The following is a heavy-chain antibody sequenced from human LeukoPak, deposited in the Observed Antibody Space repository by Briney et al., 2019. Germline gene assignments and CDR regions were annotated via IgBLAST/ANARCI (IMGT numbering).Heavy chain of an antibody. D-gene: IGHD1-26*01. V-gene: IGHV3-30*01. CDR3: ARDGVGTAFDL. CDR1: GFIFRSYP. CDR2: VSYDGSGE. Sequence: GGSLRLSCAASGFIFRSYPMHWVRQAPGKGLEWVPVVSYDGSGENYADSVNGRFTISRDNSKNTLYLQMNSLRAEDTAVFYCARDGVGTAFDLWGQGTMVTVSS. J-gene: IGHJ3*01.